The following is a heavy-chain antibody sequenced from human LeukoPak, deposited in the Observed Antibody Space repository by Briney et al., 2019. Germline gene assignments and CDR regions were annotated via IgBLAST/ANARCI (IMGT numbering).Heavy chain of an antibody. CDR2: INPNSGGT. Sequence: ASVKVSCKASGYTFTAYYIHWVRQAPGQGLEWLGWINPNSGGTKYAQKFQGRVTMDRDTSISTAYMELSSLRSEDTAVYYCAKVRHGYSYGYKDAFDIWGQGTMVTVSS. D-gene: IGHD5-18*01. V-gene: IGHV1-2*02. CDR3: AKVRHGYSYGYKDAFDI. J-gene: IGHJ3*02. CDR1: GYTFTAYY.